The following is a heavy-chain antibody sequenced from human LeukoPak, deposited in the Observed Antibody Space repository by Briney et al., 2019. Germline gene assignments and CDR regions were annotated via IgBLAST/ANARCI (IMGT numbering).Heavy chain of an antibody. V-gene: IGHV3-30-3*01. CDR1: GFIFSSYV. Sequence: HPGGSLRLSCAGSGFIFSSYVGHWVRQAPGKGLEWVALISSDGGTTYFADSVKGRFTVSRDNSENMLYLQMNSLGPDDTAVYFCARGIWEESSVAFDLWGQGTMVTVS. CDR3: ARGIWEESSVAFDL. D-gene: IGHD1-26*01. J-gene: IGHJ3*01. CDR2: ISSDGGTT.